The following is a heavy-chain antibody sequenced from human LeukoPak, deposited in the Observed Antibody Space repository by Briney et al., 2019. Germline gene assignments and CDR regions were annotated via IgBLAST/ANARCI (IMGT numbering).Heavy chain of an antibody. CDR2: IKHDGSEE. D-gene: IGHD3-22*01. J-gene: IGHJ4*02. CDR3: ARGGGYPDY. Sequence: GSLRLSCAGSGFTFSRRWMCWVRQAPGKGLEWVANIKHDGSEESYVDSAKGRFTVSRDNAKKSLYLQMNSLRAEDTAVYYCARGGGYPDYWGQGALVTVSS. CDR1: GFTFSRRW. V-gene: IGHV3-7*01.